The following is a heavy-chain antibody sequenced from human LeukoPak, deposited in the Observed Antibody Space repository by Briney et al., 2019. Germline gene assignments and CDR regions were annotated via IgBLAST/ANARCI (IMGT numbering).Heavy chain of an antibody. CDR3: VKVGRTTEY. J-gene: IGHJ4*02. D-gene: IGHD1-14*01. V-gene: IGHV3-9*01. Sequence: GGSLRLSCAASGLTFDDYAMHWVRQTPGKGLEWVSGISWDSVRIVYADSVKGRFTISRDNAKNSLYLQMNGLAAEDTALYYCVKVGRTTEYWGQGTLVTVSS. CDR1: GLTFDDYA. CDR2: ISWDSVRI.